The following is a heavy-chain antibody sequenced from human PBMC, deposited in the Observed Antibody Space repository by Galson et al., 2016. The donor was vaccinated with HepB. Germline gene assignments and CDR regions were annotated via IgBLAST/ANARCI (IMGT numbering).Heavy chain of an antibody. CDR1: GGTFSTYA. CDR3: ARVPEGPYNWFDP. CDR2: IIPIFGTA. Sequence: SVKVSCKASGGTFSTYAISWVRQAPGQGLEWMGRIIPIFGTANYAQKFQGRATITADEYTSTAYMELSSLRSEDTAVYYCARVPEGPYNWFDPWGQGTLVTVSS. J-gene: IGHJ5*02. V-gene: IGHV1-69*13.